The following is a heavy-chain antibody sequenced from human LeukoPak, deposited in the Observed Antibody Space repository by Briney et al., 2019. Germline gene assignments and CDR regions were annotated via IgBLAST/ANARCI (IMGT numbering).Heavy chain of an antibody. CDR3: ARADYYDSSGFDY. CDR2: IYTSGST. CDR1: GGSISSASYY. V-gene: IGHV4-61*02. J-gene: IGHJ4*02. Sequence: SQTLSLTCTVSGGSISSASYYWSWIRQPAGKELEWIGRIYTSGSTTYNPSLKSRVTISVDTSKNQFSLKLSSVTAADTAVYYCARADYYDSSGFDYWGQGTLVTVSS. D-gene: IGHD3-22*01.